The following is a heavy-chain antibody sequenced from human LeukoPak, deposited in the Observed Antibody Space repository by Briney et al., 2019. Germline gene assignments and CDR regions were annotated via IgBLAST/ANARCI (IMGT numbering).Heavy chain of an antibody. J-gene: IGHJ4*02. Sequence: GGSLRLSCAASGFTFSSYAMSGVRQAPGKGLEWVSGISGSGGSAHYADSVKGRFTISRDNSKNTLYLQMNSLRAEDTAVYYCAKDAYDSGGYYFDYWGQGTLVTVSS. D-gene: IGHD3-22*01. V-gene: IGHV3-23*01. CDR3: AKDAYDSGGYYFDY. CDR2: ISGSGGSA. CDR1: GFTFSSYA.